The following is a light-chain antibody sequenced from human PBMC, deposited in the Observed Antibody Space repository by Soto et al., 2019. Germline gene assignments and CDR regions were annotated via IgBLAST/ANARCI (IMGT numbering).Light chain of an antibody. Sequence: DIQMTQSPSSLSASVGDRVTITCRASQSINRYLNWYQQKPGKAPKLLIYAASSLQSGVPSRFSGSGSGTDFTLTISSLQPEDVAAYYCKESYSTLTWTFGQGTTVIIK. J-gene: IGKJ1*01. CDR3: KESYSTLTWT. V-gene: IGKV1-39*01. CDR1: QSINRY. CDR2: AAS.